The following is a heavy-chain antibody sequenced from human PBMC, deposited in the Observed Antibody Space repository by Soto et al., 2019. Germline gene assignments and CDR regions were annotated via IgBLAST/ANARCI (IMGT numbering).Heavy chain of an antibody. D-gene: IGHD6-19*01. Sequence: GGSLRLSCAASGFTFSSYAMSWVRQAPGKGLEWVSAISGSGGSTYYADSVKGRFTISRDNSKNTLYLQMNSLRAEDTAVYYCAKSQQWLLAYYYYGMDVWGQGTTVTVS. CDR2: ISGSGGST. CDR1: GFTFSSYA. J-gene: IGHJ6*02. V-gene: IGHV3-23*01. CDR3: AKSQQWLLAYYYYGMDV.